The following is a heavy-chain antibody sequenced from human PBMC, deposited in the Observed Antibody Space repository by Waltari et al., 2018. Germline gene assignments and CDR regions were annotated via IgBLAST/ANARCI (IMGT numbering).Heavy chain of an antibody. CDR2: INHSGST. V-gene: IGHV4-34*01. CDR3: ASSSHPGGLPDQFDY. D-gene: IGHD1-26*01. CDR1: GGSFSGYY. J-gene: IGHJ4*02. Sequence: QVQLQQWGAGLLKPSETLSLTCAVYGGSFSGYYWSWIRQPPGKGLEWIGEINHSGSTNYNPSLKRRVTISVDTSKIQFSLKLSSVTAADTAVYYCASSSHPGGLPDQFDYWGQGTLVTVSS.